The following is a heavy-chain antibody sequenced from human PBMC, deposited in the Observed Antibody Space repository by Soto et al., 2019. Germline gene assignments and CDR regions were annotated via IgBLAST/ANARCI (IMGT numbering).Heavy chain of an antibody. CDR3: ARGGQDFWSGPFDY. D-gene: IGHD3-3*01. J-gene: IGHJ4*02. CDR2: IDTSGST. CDR1: GFTLGYYW. Sequence: GSLRLSCAASGFTLGYYWMSWIRQPAGKGLEWIGRIDTSGSTNYNPSLKSRVTMSVDTSKQEFSLKLSSVTAADTALYYCARGGQDFWSGPFDYWGRGALVTVSS. V-gene: IGHV4-4*07.